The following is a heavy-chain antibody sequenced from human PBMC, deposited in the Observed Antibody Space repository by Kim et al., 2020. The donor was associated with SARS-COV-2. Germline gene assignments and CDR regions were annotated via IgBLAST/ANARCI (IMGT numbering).Heavy chain of an antibody. CDR3: ARDDDVHGYSPAFDY. V-gene: IGHV3-30-3*01. J-gene: IGHJ4*02. D-gene: IGHD2-15*01. CDR2: ISYDGSNK. CDR1: GFTFSSYA. Sequence: GGSLRLSCAASGFTFSSYAMHWVRQAPGKGLEWVAVISYDGSNKYYADSVKGRFTISRDNSKNTLYLQMNSLRAEDTAVYYCARDDDVHGYSPAFDYWAREPWSPSPQ.